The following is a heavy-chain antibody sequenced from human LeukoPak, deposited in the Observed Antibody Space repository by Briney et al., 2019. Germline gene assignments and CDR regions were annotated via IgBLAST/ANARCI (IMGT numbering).Heavy chain of an antibody. D-gene: IGHD3-22*01. V-gene: IGHV3-23*01. CDR1: GFTFSSYA. J-gene: IGHJ4*02. CDR2: ISGSGGST. Sequence: PGGSLRLSCAASGFTFSSYAMSWVRQAPGKGLEWVSAISGSGGSTYYADSVKGRFTISRDNSRNTLYLQVNSLRAEDTAVYYCAKETDSSGYYFDYWGQGTLVTVSS. CDR3: AKETDSSGYYFDY.